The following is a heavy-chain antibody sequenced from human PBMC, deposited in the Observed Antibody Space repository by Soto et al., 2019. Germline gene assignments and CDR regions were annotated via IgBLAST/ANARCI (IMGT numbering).Heavy chain of an antibody. CDR1: GFTFSSYA. D-gene: IGHD3-3*01. CDR2: FSGSGGNI. V-gene: IGHV3-23*01. J-gene: IGHJ6*02. Sequence: GGSLRLSCAASGFTFSSYAMNWVRQAPGKGLEWVSTFSGSGGNIYYAESVKGRLTISRDDSKNTLYLHMNSLRVEDTAVYYCAKDTPWTVGPLAMDVWGQGTTVTVSS. CDR3: AKDTPWTVGPLAMDV.